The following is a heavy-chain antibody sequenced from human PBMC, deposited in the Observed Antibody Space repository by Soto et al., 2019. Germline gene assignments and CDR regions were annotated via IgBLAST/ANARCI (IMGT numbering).Heavy chain of an antibody. J-gene: IGHJ6*02. CDR1: GYTFTGYY. Sequence: ASVKVSCKASGYTFTGYYMHWVRQAPGQGLEWMGWINPNSGGTNYAQKFQGWVTMTRDTSISTAYMELSRLRSDDTAVYYCARAAWFGESIYYYYGMDVWGQGTTVTVSS. D-gene: IGHD3-10*01. V-gene: IGHV1-2*04. CDR3: ARAAWFGESIYYYYGMDV. CDR2: INPNSGGT.